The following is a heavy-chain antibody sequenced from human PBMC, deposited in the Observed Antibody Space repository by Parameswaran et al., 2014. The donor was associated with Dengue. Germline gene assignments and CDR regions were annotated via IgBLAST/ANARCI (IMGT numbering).Heavy chain of an antibody. CDR2: IKQDGSEK. J-gene: IGHJ6*02. CDR3: ARDLRYGSGSYGYYYYGMDV. V-gene: IGHV3-7*01. D-gene: IGHD3-10*01. Sequence: RWIRQPPGKGLEWVANIKQDGSEKYYVDSVKGRFTISRDNAKNSLYLQMNSLRAEDTAVYYCARDLRYGSGSYGYYYYGMDVWGQGTTVTVSS.